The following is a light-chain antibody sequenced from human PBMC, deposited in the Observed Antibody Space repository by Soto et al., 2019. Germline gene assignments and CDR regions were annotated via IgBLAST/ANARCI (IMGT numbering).Light chain of an antibody. CDR2: EDD. CDR1: SGNIGSNY. CDR3: QSYDSSTPVV. V-gene: IGLV6-57*04. Sequence: NFMLTQPHSVSESPGKTVIISCTRSSGNIGSNYVQWYQQRPGSAPTTLIYEDDQRPSGVPARFSGSIDRSSNSASLTISGLKTEDEADYYCQSYDSSTPVVFGGGTKLTVL. J-gene: IGLJ2*01.